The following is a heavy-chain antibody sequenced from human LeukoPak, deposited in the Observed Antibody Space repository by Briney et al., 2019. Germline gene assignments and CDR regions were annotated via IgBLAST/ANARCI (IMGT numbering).Heavy chain of an antibody. V-gene: IGHV4-4*01. CDR3: ASGLTLVRGALDV. D-gene: IGHD3-10*01. J-gene: IGHJ6*02. CDR2: IYQRGTT. Sequence: IGHIYQRGTTNYTPSLKRRVTISVDKSQTPFSLKLSSVPAADRAVYSCASGLTLVRGALDVWGQGTTVTVSS.